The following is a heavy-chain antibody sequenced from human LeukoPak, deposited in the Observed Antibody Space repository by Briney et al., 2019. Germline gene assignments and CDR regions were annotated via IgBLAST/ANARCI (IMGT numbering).Heavy chain of an antibody. Sequence: PGGSLRLSCAASGFTFSSYGMHWVRQAPGKGLEWVALVSYDGINKYYADSVKGRFTISRDNAKNSLYLHMNSLRAEDTAVYYCASRRAQGWNDAFDIWGQGTKVTVSS. D-gene: IGHD1-1*01. J-gene: IGHJ3*02. CDR3: ASRRAQGWNDAFDI. CDR2: VSYDGINK. V-gene: IGHV3-30*03. CDR1: GFTFSSYG.